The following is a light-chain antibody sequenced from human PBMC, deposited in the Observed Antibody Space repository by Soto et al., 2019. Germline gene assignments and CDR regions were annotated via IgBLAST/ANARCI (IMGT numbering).Light chain of an antibody. V-gene: IGKV3-20*01. Sequence: EIVLTQSPGTLSLSPGERATLSCRARQSVSNYLAWYQQKPGQAPRLLIYGASRRATVIPDRFSGSGSGTDFTLTISRLEHEDLAVYYCQQYGGSPQTFGQGTNVEIK. CDR3: QQYGGSPQT. CDR2: GAS. CDR1: QSVSNY. J-gene: IGKJ1*01.